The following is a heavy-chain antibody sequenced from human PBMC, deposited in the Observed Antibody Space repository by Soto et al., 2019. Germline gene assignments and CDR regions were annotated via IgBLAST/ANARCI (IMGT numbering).Heavy chain of an antibody. CDR1: GYSFPNYW. V-gene: IGHV5-10-1*01. Sequence: PGESLKTSCKGSGYSFPNYWISWVRQVPGKGLEWVGRIHPSDSHTNYSPSFQGHVTISRDNSKNTLYLQMNSLRAEDTAVYYCAKEWRYCSGGSCYPYYFDYWGQGTLVTVSS. D-gene: IGHD2-15*01. J-gene: IGHJ4*02. CDR3: AKEWRYCSGGSCYPYYFDY. CDR2: IHPSDSHT.